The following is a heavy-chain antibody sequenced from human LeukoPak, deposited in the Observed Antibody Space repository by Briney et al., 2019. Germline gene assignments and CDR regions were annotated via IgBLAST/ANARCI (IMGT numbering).Heavy chain of an antibody. CDR2: ISAYNGNT. CDR3: ARLHYYDSSGYLYYFDY. V-gene: IGHV1-18*01. Sequence: GASVKVSCKASGYTFTSYGISWVRQAPGQGLEWMGWISAYNGNTNYAQKLQGRVTMTTDTSTSTAYMELRSLRSDDTAVYYCARLHYYDSSGYLYYFDYWGQGTLVTVSS. CDR1: GYTFTSYG. J-gene: IGHJ4*02. D-gene: IGHD3-22*01.